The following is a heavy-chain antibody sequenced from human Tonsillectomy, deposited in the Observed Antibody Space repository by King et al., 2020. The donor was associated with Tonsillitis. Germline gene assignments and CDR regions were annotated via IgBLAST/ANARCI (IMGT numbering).Heavy chain of an antibody. J-gene: IGHJ5*02. V-gene: IGHV3-23*04. Sequence: VQLVESGGGLVQPGGSLRLYCAASGFTFDNYAMSWVRQAPGKGLEWVSAISGSGRNTYYAASVKGRFTISRDNSKNTPYLQMNSLRAEDTAVYYCAKDPEQWLAQNWFDPWGQGTLVTVSS. CDR3: AKDPEQWLAQNWFDP. D-gene: IGHD6-19*01. CDR1: GFTFDNYA. CDR2: ISGSGRNT.